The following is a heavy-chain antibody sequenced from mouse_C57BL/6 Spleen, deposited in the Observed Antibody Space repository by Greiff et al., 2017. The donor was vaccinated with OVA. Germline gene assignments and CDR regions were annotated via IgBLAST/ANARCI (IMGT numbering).Heavy chain of an antibody. J-gene: IGHJ2*01. CDR2: IYPRSGNT. CDR1: GYTFTSYG. V-gene: IGHV1-81*01. Sequence: VQLQQSGAELARPGASVKLSCKASGYTFTSYGISWVKQRTGQGLEWIGEIYPRSGNTYYNEKFKGKATLTADKSSSTAYMELRSLTSEDSAVYFCARKGGSTMVTTVDYWGQGTTLTVSS. CDR3: ARKGGSTMVTTVDY. D-gene: IGHD2-2*01.